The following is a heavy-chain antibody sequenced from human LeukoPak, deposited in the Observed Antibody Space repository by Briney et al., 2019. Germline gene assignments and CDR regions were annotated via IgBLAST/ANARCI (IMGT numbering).Heavy chain of an antibody. D-gene: IGHD2-2*02. Sequence: GASVKVSCKASGYTFTSYDINWVRQATGQGLEWMGWMNPNSGNTGYAQKFRGRVTITRNTSISTAYMELSSLRSEDTAVYYCARGNIVVVPAAIEDWFDPWGQGTLVTVSS. J-gene: IGHJ5*02. V-gene: IGHV1-8*03. CDR2: MNPNSGNT. CDR3: ARGNIVVVPAAIEDWFDP. CDR1: GYTFTSYD.